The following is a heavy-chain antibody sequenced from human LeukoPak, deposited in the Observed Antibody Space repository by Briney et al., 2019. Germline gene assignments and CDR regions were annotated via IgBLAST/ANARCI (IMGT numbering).Heavy chain of an antibody. CDR3: ARGGTVTTFDY. Sequence: GGSLRLSCAASGFTFDDYAMTWVRQPPGKGLERVPTVNWNGGSTSYADSVKGRFTISRDNAKNSLYLQMSSLRADDTAFYYCARGGTVTTFDYWGQGTLVTVSS. V-gene: IGHV3-20*04. D-gene: IGHD4-11*01. CDR1: GFTFDDYA. J-gene: IGHJ4*02. CDR2: VNWNGGST.